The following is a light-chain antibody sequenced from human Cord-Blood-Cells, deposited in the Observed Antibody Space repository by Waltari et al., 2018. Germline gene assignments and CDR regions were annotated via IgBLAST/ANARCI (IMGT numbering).Light chain of an antibody. CDR2: KDS. J-gene: IGLJ2*01. V-gene: IGLV3-27*01. CDR1: VLARKY. CDR3: YSAAYNNVV. Sequence: YELTQPSSVSVSPGQTARITCSGDVLARKYARWFKQKPGQAPVLVIYKDSERPPGIAALFSGSSSWTTVALTISGAQVEDEADYYCYSAAYNNVVSGGGTKLTVL.